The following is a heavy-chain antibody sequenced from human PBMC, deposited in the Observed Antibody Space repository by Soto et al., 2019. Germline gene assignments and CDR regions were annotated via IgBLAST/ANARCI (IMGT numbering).Heavy chain of an antibody. V-gene: IGHV1-18*01. CDR1: GYTFTSYG. Sequence: QVQLVQSGAEVKKPGASVKVSCKASGYTFTSYGISWVRQAPGQGLEWMGWISAYNGNTNYPQKLQGRVTMTTDTSTSTAYIELRSLRSDDTAVYYCARIGITIFWGYYGMDVWGQGTTVTVSS. CDR2: ISAYNGNT. J-gene: IGHJ6*02. D-gene: IGHD3-9*01. CDR3: ARIGITIFWGYYGMDV.